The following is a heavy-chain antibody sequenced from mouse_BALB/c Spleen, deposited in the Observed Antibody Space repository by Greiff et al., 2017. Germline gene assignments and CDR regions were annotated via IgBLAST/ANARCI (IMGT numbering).Heavy chain of an antibody. CDR2: ISSGGSYT. V-gene: IGHV5-6-4*01. Sequence: EVQLVESGGGLVKPGGSLKLSCAASGFTFSSYTLSWVRQTPEKRLEWVATISSGGSYTYYPDSVKGRFTISRDNAKITLYLQMSSLKSEDTAMYYCTRDPGYFDDWGAGTTVTVAS. J-gene: IGHJ1*01. CDR1: GFTFSSYT. CDR3: TRDPGYFDD.